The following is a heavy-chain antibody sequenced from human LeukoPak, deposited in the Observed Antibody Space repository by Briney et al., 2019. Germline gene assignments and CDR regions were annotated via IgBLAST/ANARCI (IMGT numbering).Heavy chain of an antibody. CDR2: ISSSSSYI. Sequence: GGSLRLSCEVSGFDFSTYSMNWVRQAPGKGLEWVSSISSSSSYIYYADSVKGRFTISRENAKNSLYLQMNSLRAGDKAVYYCAKDRHYDFWSGPIDYWGQGTLVTVSS. CDR3: AKDRHYDFWSGPIDY. CDR1: GFDFSTYS. V-gene: IGHV3-21*04. D-gene: IGHD3-3*01. J-gene: IGHJ4*02.